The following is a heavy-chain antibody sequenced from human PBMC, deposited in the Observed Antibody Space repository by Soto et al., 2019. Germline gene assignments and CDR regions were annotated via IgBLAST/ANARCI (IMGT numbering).Heavy chain of an antibody. Sequence: SETLSLTCTVSGGSISSYYWSWIRQPPGKGLEWIGYIYYSGSTNYNPSLKSRVTISVDTSKNQFSLKLSSVTAADTAVYYCARKYCSGGSCYNWFDPWGQGTLVT. CDR2: IYYSGST. CDR1: GGSISSYY. J-gene: IGHJ5*02. V-gene: IGHV4-59*01. CDR3: ARKYCSGGSCYNWFDP. D-gene: IGHD2-15*01.